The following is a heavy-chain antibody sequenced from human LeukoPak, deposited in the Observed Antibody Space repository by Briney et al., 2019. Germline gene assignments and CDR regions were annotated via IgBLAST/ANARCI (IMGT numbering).Heavy chain of an antibody. CDR2: IYTSGST. J-gene: IGHJ4*02. CDR3: ARWGSGSYYASFDY. Sequence: PSETLSLTCTVSGGSINNYYWSWIRQPAGEGLEWIGRIYTSGSTNYNPSLKSRVTMSVDTSKNQFTLKLSSVTAADTAVYYCARWGSGSYYASFDYWGQGTLVTVSS. D-gene: IGHD3-10*01. CDR1: GGSINNYY. V-gene: IGHV4-4*07.